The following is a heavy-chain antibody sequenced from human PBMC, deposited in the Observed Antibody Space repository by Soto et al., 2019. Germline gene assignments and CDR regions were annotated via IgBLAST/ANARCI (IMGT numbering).Heavy chain of an antibody. J-gene: IGHJ4*02. Sequence: SETLSLTCTVSGGSISSSSYYWGWIRQPPGKGLEWIGSIYYSGSTYYNPSLKSRVTISVDTSKNQFSLKLSSVTAADTAVYYCAKGELKGGGALLAYWGKGPLDPVS. CDR2: IYYSGST. CDR1: GGSISSSSYY. D-gene: IGHD3-10*01. CDR3: AKGELKGGGALLAY. V-gene: IGHV4-39*01.